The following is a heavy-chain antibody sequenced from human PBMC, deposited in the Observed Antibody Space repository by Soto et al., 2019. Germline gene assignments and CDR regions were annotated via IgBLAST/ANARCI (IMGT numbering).Heavy chain of an antibody. V-gene: IGHV1-69*01. J-gene: IGHJ6*02. CDR2: IIPIFGTA. CDR1: GGTFSSYA. Sequence: QVQLVQSGAEVKKPGSSVKVSCKASGGTFSSYAISWVRQAPGQGLEWVGGIIPIFGTANYAQKFQGRVTITADESTSTAYIVLRSLRSEDTAVYYCGRGKKDYDFWRGYYYYGMDVWGQGTPVTVSS. D-gene: IGHD3-3*01. CDR3: GRGKKDYDFWRGYYYYGMDV.